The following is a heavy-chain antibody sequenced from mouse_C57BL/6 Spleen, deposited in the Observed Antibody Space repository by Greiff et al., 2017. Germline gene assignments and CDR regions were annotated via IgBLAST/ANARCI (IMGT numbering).Heavy chain of an antibody. J-gene: IGHJ4*01. Sequence: VKLVESGGGLVKPGGSLKLSCAASGFTFSDYGMHWVRQAPEKGLEWVAYISSGSSTIYYADTVKGRFTISRDNAKNTLFLQMTSLRSEDTAMYYCARDPTVVATDARDYWGQGTSVTVSS. V-gene: IGHV5-17*01. CDR1: GFTFSDYG. CDR2: ISSGSSTI. D-gene: IGHD1-1*01. CDR3: ARDPTVVATDARDY.